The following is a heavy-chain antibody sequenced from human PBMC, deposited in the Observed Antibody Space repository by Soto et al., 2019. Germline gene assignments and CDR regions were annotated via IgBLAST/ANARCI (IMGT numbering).Heavy chain of an antibody. Sequence: GGSLRLSCSASGFTFSSYAMHWVRQAPGMGLEYVSAISSNGGSTYYADSVKGRFTISRDNSKNTLYLQMSSLRAEDTAVYYCVKELRTYGMDVWGQGTTVTVSS. CDR2: ISSNGGST. CDR3: VKELRTYGMDV. CDR1: GFTFSSYA. V-gene: IGHV3-64D*06. J-gene: IGHJ6*02.